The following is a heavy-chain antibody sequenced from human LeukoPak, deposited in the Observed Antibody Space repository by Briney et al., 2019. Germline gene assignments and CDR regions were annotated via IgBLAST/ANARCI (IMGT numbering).Heavy chain of an antibody. CDR1: GGSFSGYY. D-gene: IGHD1-26*01. CDR3: ARTTVGATPGRAFDI. V-gene: IGHV4-34*01. Sequence: PSETLSLTCAVYGGSFSGYYWSWIRQPPGKGLEWIGEINHSGSTNYNPSLKSRVTISVDTSKNQFSLKLSSVTAADTAVYYCARTTVGATPGRAFDIWGQGTMVTVSS. CDR2: INHSGST. J-gene: IGHJ3*02.